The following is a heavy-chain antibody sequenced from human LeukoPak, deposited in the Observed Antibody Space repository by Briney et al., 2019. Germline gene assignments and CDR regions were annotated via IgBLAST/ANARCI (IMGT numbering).Heavy chain of an antibody. Sequence: SETLSLTCTVSGGSISSGGYYWSWIRQHPGKGLEWIGYIYYSGSTYYTPSLKNRVTISVATSKNQFSLRLSSVTAVDTAVYYCARDSGILWFGELLSYWFDPWDQGTLVTVSS. CDR3: ARDSGILWFGELLSYWFDP. J-gene: IGHJ5*02. V-gene: IGHV4-31*03. CDR2: IYYSGST. D-gene: IGHD3-10*01. CDR1: GGSISSGGYY.